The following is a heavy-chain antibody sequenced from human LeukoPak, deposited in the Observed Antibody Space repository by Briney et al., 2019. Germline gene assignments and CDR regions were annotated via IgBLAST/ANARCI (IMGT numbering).Heavy chain of an antibody. J-gene: IGHJ5*02. CDR1: GGTFISYA. CDR2: IIPIFGTA. V-gene: IGHV1-69*13. Sequence: SVKVSYKASGGTFISYAISWVRQAPGQGLEWMGGIIPIFGTANYAQKFQGRVTITADESTSTAYMELSSLRSEDTAVYYCAREGGSYSVNWFDPWGQGTLVTVSS. D-gene: IGHD1-26*01. CDR3: AREGGSYSVNWFDP.